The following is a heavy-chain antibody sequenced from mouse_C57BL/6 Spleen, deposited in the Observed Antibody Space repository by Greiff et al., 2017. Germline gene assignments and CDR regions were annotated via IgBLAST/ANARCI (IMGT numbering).Heavy chain of an antibody. J-gene: IGHJ3*01. Sequence: QVQLVESGAELARPGASVKMSCKASGYTFTSYTMHWVKQRPGQGLEWIGYINPSSGYTKYNQKFKDKATLTADKSSSTAYMQLSSLTSEDSAVYYCAKTGSFAYWGQGTLVTVSA. D-gene: IGHD4-1*01. CDR2: INPSSGYT. CDR3: AKTGSFAY. CDR1: GYTFTSYT. V-gene: IGHV1-4*01.